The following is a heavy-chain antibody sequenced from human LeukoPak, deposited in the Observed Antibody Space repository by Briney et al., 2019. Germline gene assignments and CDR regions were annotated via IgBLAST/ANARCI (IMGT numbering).Heavy chain of an antibody. CDR1: GFTFSSYG. D-gene: IGHD2-2*01. V-gene: IGHV3-33*01. J-gene: IGHJ4*02. Sequence: PGGSLRLSCAASGFTFSSYGMHWVRQAPGKGLEWVAVIWYDESNKYYADSVKGRFTISRDNSKNTLYLQMNSLRAEDTAVYYCARGRTGYQLLGSFDYWGQGTLVTVSS. CDR2: IWYDESNK. CDR3: ARGRTGYQLLGSFDY.